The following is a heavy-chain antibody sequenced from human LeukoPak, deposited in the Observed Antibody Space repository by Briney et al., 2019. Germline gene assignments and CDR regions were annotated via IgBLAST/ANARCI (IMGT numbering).Heavy chain of an antibody. J-gene: IGHJ4*02. V-gene: IGHV4-61*02. CDR2: IYTSGST. Sequence: PSQTLSLTCTVSGGSISGGSYYWSWIRQPAGKGLEWIGRIYTSGSTNYNPSLKSRVTISVDTSKNQFSLKLSSVTAADTAVYYCASISHGYSSSHGDYWGQGTLVTVSS. CDR3: ASISHGYSSSHGDY. CDR1: GGSISGGSYY. D-gene: IGHD6-6*01.